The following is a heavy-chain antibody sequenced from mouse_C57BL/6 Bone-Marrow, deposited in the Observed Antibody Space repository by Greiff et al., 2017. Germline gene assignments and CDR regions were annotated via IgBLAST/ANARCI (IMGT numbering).Heavy chain of an antibody. D-gene: IGHD1-1*02. CDR2: IYPSDSET. CDR3: ARSPYYGLFAY. V-gene: IGHV1-61*01. Sequence: QVPLQQPGAELVRPGSSVKLSCKASGYTFTSYWMDWVKQRPGQGLEWIGNIYPSDSETHYNQKFKDKATLTVDKSSSTAYMQLSSLTSEDSAVYYCARSPYYGLFAYWGQGTLVTVSA. J-gene: IGHJ3*01. CDR1: GYTFTSYW.